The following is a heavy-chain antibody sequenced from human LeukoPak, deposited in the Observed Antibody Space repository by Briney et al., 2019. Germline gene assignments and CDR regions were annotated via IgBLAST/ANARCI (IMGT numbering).Heavy chain of an antibody. CDR2: ISTYNGKT. J-gene: IGHJ4*02. Sequence: ASVKVSCKTSDYTFTSYGITWVRQAPGQGLEWMGWISTYNGKTNYVDKFQGRVTMTTDTFTKTVYMHLRSLRSDDTALCYCARGPYYGDLNPDYFDYWGQGTLVTVSP. D-gene: IGHD3-16*01. V-gene: IGHV1-18*01. CDR1: DYTFTSYG. CDR3: ARGPYYGDLNPDYFDY.